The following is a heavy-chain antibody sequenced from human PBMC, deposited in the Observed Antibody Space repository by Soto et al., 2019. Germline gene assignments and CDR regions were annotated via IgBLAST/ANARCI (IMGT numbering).Heavy chain of an antibody. CDR2: IYYSGST. CDR1: GGSISSGDYY. J-gene: IGHJ4*02. V-gene: IGHV4-30-4*01. Sequence: PSETLSLTCTVSGGSISSGDYYWSWIRQPPGKGLEWIGYIYYSGSTYYNPSLKSRVTISVDTSKNQFSLKLSSVTAADTAVYYCAREVGAYYYDSSGYYSRRLYYFDSWGQGTLVTVSS. D-gene: IGHD3-22*01. CDR3: AREVGAYYYDSSGYYSRRLYYFDS.